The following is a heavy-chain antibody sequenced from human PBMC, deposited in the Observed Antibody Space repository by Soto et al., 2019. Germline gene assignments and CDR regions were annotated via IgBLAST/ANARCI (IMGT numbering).Heavy chain of an antibody. CDR3: TRGPRSTSTATGAF. V-gene: IGHV3-74*01. CDR1: GFTFSMYW. D-gene: IGHD2-15*01. Sequence: GGSLRLSCAASGFTFSMYWMHWVRQVPGKGPEWVSRINDDGSSTNYADSVKGRFTISRDNAKNTLYLQMNDLRAEDTAVYYCTRGPRSTSTATGAFWGQGTLVTVSS. J-gene: IGHJ4*02. CDR2: INDDGSST.